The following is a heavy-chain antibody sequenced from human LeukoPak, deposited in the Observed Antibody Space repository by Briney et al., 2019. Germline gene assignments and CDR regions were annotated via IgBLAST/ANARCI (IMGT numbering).Heavy chain of an antibody. Sequence: PSETLSLTCAVYGGSFSGYYWSWIRQPPGKGLEWIGEINHSGSTNYNPSLKSRVTISVDTSKNQFSLKLSSATAADTAVYYCAREEIAVAGTIYYYGMDVWGQGTTVTVSS. V-gene: IGHV4-34*01. CDR3: AREEIAVAGTIYYYGMDV. CDR1: GGSFSGYY. J-gene: IGHJ6*02. CDR2: INHSGST. D-gene: IGHD6-19*01.